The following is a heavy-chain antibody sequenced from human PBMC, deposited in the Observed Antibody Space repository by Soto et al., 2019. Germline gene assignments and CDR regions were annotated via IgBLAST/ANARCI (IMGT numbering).Heavy chain of an antibody. CDR1: GFTFSDFY. D-gene: IGHD2-15*01. Sequence: GGSLRLSCAASGFTFSDFYMSWIRQAPGKGLEWVSYISGSGGTIYYADSVKGRFTISRDNAKNSLYLHMTSLRAEDTAIYYCAREIVIVATNYYYYGMDVWGQGTTVTVYS. V-gene: IGHV3-11*01. J-gene: IGHJ6*02. CDR2: ISGSGGTI. CDR3: AREIVIVATNYYYYGMDV.